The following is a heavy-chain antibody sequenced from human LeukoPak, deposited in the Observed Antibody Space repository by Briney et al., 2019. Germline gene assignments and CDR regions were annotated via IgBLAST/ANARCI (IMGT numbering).Heavy chain of an antibody. CDR2: IKQDGSEK. CDR3: AKARGLIGGAFDI. V-gene: IGHV3-7*03. CDR1: EFTFSTYW. Sequence: GGSLRLSCAASEFTFSTYWMTWVRQAPGKGLEWVADIKQDGSEKYYVDSVKGRFTSSRDNSKNSLFLQMNSLRTEDTALYYCAKARGLIGGAFDIWGQGTMVTVSS. D-gene: IGHD3-22*01. J-gene: IGHJ3*02.